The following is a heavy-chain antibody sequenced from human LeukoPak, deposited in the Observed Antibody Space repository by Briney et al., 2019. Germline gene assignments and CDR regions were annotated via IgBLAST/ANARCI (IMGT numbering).Heavy chain of an antibody. CDR2: IYYPGNI. CDR1: GGSISSYY. D-gene: IGHD5-12*01. Sequence: PSETLSLTCTVSGGSISSYYWTWIRQPPGKELEWIGYIYYPGNINYNPSLKSRVTISVDRSRNQVSLKLSSVTAADTAVYYCARVGGYVGPIDYWGQGTLVTVSS. CDR3: ARVGGYVGPIDY. J-gene: IGHJ4*02. V-gene: IGHV4-59*01.